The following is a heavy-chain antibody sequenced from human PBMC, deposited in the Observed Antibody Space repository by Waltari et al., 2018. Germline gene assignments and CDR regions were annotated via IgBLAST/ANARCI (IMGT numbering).Heavy chain of an antibody. CDR1: AGTFSSYA. CDR3: ASPRGGDTAMGPLDY. V-gene: IGHV1-69*12. D-gene: IGHD5-18*01. CDR2: ITPIFGTT. Sequence: QVQLVQSGAEVKKPGSSVKVSCKASAGTFSSYATSWVRQDPGQGLEWMGGITPIFGTTNYAQKFQGRVTITADESTSTAYMELSSLRSEDTAVYYCASPRGGDTAMGPLDYWGQGTLVTVSS. J-gene: IGHJ4*02.